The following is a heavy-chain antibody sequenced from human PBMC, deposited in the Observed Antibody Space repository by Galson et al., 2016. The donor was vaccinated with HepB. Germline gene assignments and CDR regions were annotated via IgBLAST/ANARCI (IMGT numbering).Heavy chain of an antibody. CDR1: GTSISSYY. CDR2: IYYTGNT. Sequence: ETLSLTCTVSGTSISSYYWSWIRQAPGKGLERIGYIYYTGNTNSNPSLKSRVTISVDTSKNQFSLKLSSVTAADTAVYYCAALGAITFDWGQGTLVTVSS. CDR3: AALGAITFD. D-gene: IGHD3-16*01. V-gene: IGHV4-59*01. J-gene: IGHJ4*02.